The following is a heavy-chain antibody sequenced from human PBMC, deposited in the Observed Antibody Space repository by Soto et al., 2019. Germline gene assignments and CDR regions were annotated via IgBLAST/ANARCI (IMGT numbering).Heavy chain of an antibody. V-gene: IGHV3-64*02. CDR2: ISSNGGST. D-gene: IGHD2-15*01. J-gene: IGHJ4*02. Sequence: EVQLVESGEGLVQPGGSLRLSCAASGFTFSSYAMHWVRQAPGKGLEYVSAISSNGGSTYYADSVKGRFTISRDNSKITLYLQMGSLRAEDMAVYYCARAKAGSSYFDYWGQGTLVTVSS. CDR3: ARAKAGSSYFDY. CDR1: GFTFSSYA.